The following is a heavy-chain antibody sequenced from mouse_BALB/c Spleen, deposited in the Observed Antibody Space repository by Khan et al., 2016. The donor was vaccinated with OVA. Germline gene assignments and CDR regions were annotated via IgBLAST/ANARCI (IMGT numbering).Heavy chain of an antibody. CDR2: INPHIGET. D-gene: IGHD1-3*01. Sequence: VQLKESGPELVKPGASVKISCKASGYSFTGYFMHWVMQSHGKRLEWIGRINPHIGETFYNQKFKDKATLTVDASSRQAKMEFRRLASRGSAVEYCARQSGSDFDYWGQGTTLTVSS. CDR3: ARQSGSDFDY. J-gene: IGHJ2*01. V-gene: IGHV1-20*02. CDR1: GYSFTGYF.